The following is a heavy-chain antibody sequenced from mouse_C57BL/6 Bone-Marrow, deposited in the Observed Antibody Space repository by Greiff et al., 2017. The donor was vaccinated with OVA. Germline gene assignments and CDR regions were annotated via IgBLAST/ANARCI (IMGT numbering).Heavy chain of an antibody. J-gene: IGHJ1*03. V-gene: IGHV5-6*01. CDR2: ISSGGSYT. CDR3: AVLGGYFDV. Sequence: EVQLVESGGDLVKPGGSLKLSCAASGFTFSSYGMSWVRQTPDKRLEWVATISSGGSYTYYPDSVKGRFTISRDNAKNTLYLQMSSLKSEDTAMYYCAVLGGYFDVWGTGTTVTVSS. CDR1: GFTFSSYG. D-gene: IGHD4-1*01.